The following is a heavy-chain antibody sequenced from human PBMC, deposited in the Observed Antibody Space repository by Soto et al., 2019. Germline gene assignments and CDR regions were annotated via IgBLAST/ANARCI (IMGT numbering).Heavy chain of an antibody. D-gene: IGHD1-26*01. CDR1: GYTFTRHY. V-gene: IGHV1-46*01. Sequence: GATVKVSCKASGYTFTRHYMHWVRQAPGQGLEWMGIINPSGGSTSYAQNFQGRVTMTRDTSTSTVYMELSSLRSEDTAVYYCARAEIGSYCCSGYWGQGTLVTVSS. CDR2: INPSGGST. J-gene: IGHJ4*02. CDR3: ARAEIGSYCCSGY.